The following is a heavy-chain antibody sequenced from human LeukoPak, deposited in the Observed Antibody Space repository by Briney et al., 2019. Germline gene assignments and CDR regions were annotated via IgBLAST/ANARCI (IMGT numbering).Heavy chain of an antibody. CDR2: IHPDGKNT. Sequence: GGSLRLSCAASGFTFSNYWMDWVRQAPGKGLVWVSRIHPDGKNTAYADSVKGRFTISRDDARNTLFLQMNSLRTEDAAVYYCATYVDTVRYDAFDVWGQGTMVTVSS. D-gene: IGHD5-18*01. CDR1: GFTFSNYW. J-gene: IGHJ3*01. V-gene: IGHV3-74*01. CDR3: ATYVDTVRYDAFDV.